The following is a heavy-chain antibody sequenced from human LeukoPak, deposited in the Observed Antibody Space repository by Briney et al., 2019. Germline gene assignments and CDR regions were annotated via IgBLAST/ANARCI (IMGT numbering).Heavy chain of an antibody. D-gene: IGHD5-24*01. J-gene: IGHJ4*02. CDR2: IYYSGST. CDR1: GGSISSYY. V-gene: IGHV4-59*01. CDR3: ARERWLQPYYFDY. Sequence: SETLSLTCTVSGGSISSYYWSWIRQPPGKGLEWIGYIYYSGSTNYNPSLKSRVTISVDTSKNQFSLKLSSVTAADTAVYYCARERWLQPYYFDYWGQGTLVTVSS.